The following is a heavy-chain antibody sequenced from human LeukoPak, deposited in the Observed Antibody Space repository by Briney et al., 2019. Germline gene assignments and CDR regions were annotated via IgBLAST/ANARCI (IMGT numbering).Heavy chain of an antibody. CDR2: INHSGST. CDR3: ARLGYCSGGSCN. CDR1: GGSISSYY. V-gene: IGHV4-34*01. J-gene: IGHJ4*02. Sequence: PSETLSLTCTVSGGSISSYYWSWIRQPPGKGLEWIGEINHSGSTNYNPSLKSRVTISVDTSKNQFSLKLSSVTAADTAVYYCARLGYCSGGSCNWGQGTLVTVSS. D-gene: IGHD2-15*01.